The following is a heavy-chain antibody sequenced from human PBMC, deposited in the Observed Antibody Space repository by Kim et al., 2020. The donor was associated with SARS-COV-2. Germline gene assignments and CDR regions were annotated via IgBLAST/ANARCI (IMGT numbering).Heavy chain of an antibody. Sequence: SETLSLTCTVSGGSVSGHSWSWIRQSPGKGLEWIGYMSYSGSTNYNPSLNSRVTISVDTSKNQCSLRLSSVTAADTAVYYCARHPRYSTAAWRRYYYMDVCGKGTTVTVSS. CDR2: MSYSGST. D-gene: IGHD6-13*01. J-gene: IGHJ6*03. V-gene: IGHV4-59*08. CDR1: GGSVSGHS. CDR3: ARHPRYSTAAWRRYYYMDV.